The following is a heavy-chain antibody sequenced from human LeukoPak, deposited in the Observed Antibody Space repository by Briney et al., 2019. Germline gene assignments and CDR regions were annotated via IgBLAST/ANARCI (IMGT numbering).Heavy chain of an antibody. CDR2: IRTKANNYAT. V-gene: IGHV3-73*01. J-gene: IGHJ4*02. CDR1: EFSFSGAA. CDR3: TAKWGSIHY. D-gene: IGHD2-8*01. Sequence: GGSLKLSCVTSEFSFSGAAMHWVRQASGTGLEWVGRIRTKANNYATTYAASVKGRCTISRDDSKNTASLQMNSLKIEDTAVYYRTAKWGSIHYWGQGTLVTVSS.